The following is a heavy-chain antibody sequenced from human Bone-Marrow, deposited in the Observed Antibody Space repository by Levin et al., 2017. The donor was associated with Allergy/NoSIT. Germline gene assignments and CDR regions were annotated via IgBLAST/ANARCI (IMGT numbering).Heavy chain of an antibody. CDR3: ARGGFDTSTGYFSEI. CDR2: ISHTGST. V-gene: IGHV4-34*01. CDR1: GAFFRGYY. Sequence: SETLSLTCTVHGAFFRGYYWMWIRQPPGKGLQWIGEISHTGSTNYNPSLKSRVSISIDTSKSHFSVKLRSVTAADTAVYYCARGGFDTSTGYFSEIWGQGTLVSVSS. D-gene: IGHD3-9*01. J-gene: IGHJ4*02.